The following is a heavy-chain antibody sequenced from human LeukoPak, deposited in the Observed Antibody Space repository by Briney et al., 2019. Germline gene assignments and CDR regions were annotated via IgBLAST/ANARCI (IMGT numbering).Heavy chain of an antibody. CDR1: GGTFSSYA. D-gene: IGHD6-13*01. CDR2: IIPIFGTA. J-gene: IGHJ4*02. Sequence: SVKVSCKASGGTFSSYAISWVRQAPGQGLEWMGGIIPIFGTANYAQKFQGRVTITADKSTSTAYMELSSLRSEDTAVYYCARASIAAGAPWDYWGQGTLSPSPQ. V-gene: IGHV1-69*06. CDR3: ARASIAAGAPWDY.